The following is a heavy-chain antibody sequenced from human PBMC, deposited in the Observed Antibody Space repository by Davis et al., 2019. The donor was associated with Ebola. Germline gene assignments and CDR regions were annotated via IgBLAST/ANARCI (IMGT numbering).Heavy chain of an antibody. V-gene: IGHV1-69*06. J-gene: IGHJ5*02. D-gene: IGHD3-22*01. Sequence: SVKVSCKASGGTFSSYAISWVRQAPGQGLEWMGGIIPIFGTANYAQKFQGRVTITADKSTSTAYMELSSLRSEDTAVYYCARENIGGYDSSGPWGQGTLVTVSS. CDR1: GGTFSSYA. CDR3: ARENIGGYDSSGP. CDR2: IIPIFGTA.